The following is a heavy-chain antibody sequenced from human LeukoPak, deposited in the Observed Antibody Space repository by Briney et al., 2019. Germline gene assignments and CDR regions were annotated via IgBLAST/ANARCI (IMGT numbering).Heavy chain of an antibody. CDR2: MNPNSGNT. CDR1: GYTFTSYD. CDR3: ATDPGGGSYWKFDY. J-gene: IGHJ4*02. Sequence: ASVKVSCKASGYTFTSYDINWVRQATGQGLEWMGWMNPNSGNTGYAQKFQGRVTMTEDTSTDTAYMELSSLRSEDTAVYYCATDPGGGSYWKFDYWGQGTLVTVSS. V-gene: IGHV1-8*02. D-gene: IGHD1-26*01.